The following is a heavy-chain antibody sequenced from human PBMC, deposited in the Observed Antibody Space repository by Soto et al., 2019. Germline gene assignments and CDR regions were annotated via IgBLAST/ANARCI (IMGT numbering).Heavy chain of an antibody. CDR2: INHSGST. CDR3: ARGNSPIFGVARYYYYYMDV. V-gene: IGHV4-34*01. CDR1: GGSFSGYY. Sequence: SETLSLTCAVYGGSFSGYYWSWIRQPPGKGLEWIGEINHSGSTNYNPSLKSRVTISVDTSKNQFSLKLSSVTAADTAVYYCARGNSPIFGVARYYYYYMDVWGKGTTVTVSS. J-gene: IGHJ6*03. D-gene: IGHD3-3*01.